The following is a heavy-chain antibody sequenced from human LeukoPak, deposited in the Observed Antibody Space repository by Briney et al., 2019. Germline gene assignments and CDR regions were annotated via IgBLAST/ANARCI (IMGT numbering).Heavy chain of an antibody. V-gene: IGHV3-23*01. CDR3: AKRGSSGWYVPAGIDY. CDR1: GFTFSGYA. D-gene: IGHD6-19*01. CDR2: ISGSGGST. J-gene: IGHJ4*02. Sequence: GGSLRLSCAASGFTFSGYAMSWVRQAPGKGLEWVSAISGSGGSTYYGDSVKGRFTISRDNSKNTLYLQMNSLRAEDTAVYYCAKRGSSGWYVPAGIDYWGQGTLVTVSS.